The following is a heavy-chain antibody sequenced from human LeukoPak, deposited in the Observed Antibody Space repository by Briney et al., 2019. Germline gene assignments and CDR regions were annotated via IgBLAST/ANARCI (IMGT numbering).Heavy chain of an antibody. J-gene: IGHJ4*02. D-gene: IGHD3-10*01. CDR2: ISSSSSYI. CDR1: GFTFSSYG. Sequence: GRSLRLSCAASGFTFSSYGMHWVRQAPGKGLEWVSSISSSSSYIYYADSVKGRFTISRDNAKNSLYLQMNSLRAEDTAVYYCARDDFFSHYYGPGYWGQGTLVTVSS. CDR3: ARDDFFSHYYGPGY. V-gene: IGHV3-21*01.